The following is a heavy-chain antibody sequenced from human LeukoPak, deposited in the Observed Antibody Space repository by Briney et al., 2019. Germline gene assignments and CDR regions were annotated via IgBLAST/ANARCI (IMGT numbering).Heavy chain of an antibody. Sequence: SETLSLTCTASGGSITGYYWSWIRQPAGKGLEWIGRIYTSGSTIYNPSLKSRVTMSVDTSKNQFSLRLSSVTAADTAVYYCARGRYESTRLSADYYYYMDVWGKGTTVTVSS. CDR3: ARGRYESTRLSADYYYYMDV. V-gene: IGHV4-4*07. CDR1: GGSITGYY. J-gene: IGHJ6*03. D-gene: IGHD1-14*01. CDR2: IYTSGST.